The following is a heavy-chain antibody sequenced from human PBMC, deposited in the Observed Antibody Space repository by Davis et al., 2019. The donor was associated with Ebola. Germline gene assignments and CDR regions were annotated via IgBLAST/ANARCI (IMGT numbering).Heavy chain of an antibody. CDR2: ISAYNGNT. J-gene: IGHJ5*02. D-gene: IGHD1-1*01. V-gene: IGHV1-18*04. CDR1: GYTFTSYY. CDR3: ARAGERNWFDP. Sequence: AASVKVSCKASGYTFTSYYMHWVRQAPGQGLEWMGWISAYNGNTNYAQKLQGRVTMTTDTSTSTAYMELRSLRSDDTAVYYCARAGERNWFDPWGQGTLVTVSS.